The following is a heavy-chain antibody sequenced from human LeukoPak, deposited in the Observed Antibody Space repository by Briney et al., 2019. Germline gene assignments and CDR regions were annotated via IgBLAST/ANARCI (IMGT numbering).Heavy chain of an antibody. J-gene: IGHJ4*02. V-gene: IGHV3-73*01. CDR1: GFTFSGSA. CDR2: IRSRADSYAT. D-gene: IGHD3-3*01. Sequence: GGSLRLSCAASGFTFSGSAMHWVRQASGKGLEWVGRIRSRADSYATAYAASVKGRFTISRDDSKNRAYLQTNSLKTEDTAVYYCARDRTTIFGVVLDYWGQGTLVTVSS. CDR3: ARDRTTIFGVVLDY.